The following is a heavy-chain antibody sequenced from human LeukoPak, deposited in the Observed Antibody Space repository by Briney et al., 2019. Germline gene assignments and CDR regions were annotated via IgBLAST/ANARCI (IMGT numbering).Heavy chain of an antibody. CDR2: IYISGTT. Sequence: PSETLSLTCTVSGGSISTYYWTWIRQPAGKGLEWIGHIYISGTTNYSPSLKSRVTMSVDTSKNQFSLKLSSVTAADTAVYYCARERTSCTNGVCRTPRWFDPWGLGILVTVSS. CDR1: GGSISTYY. D-gene: IGHD2-8*01. J-gene: IGHJ5*02. V-gene: IGHV4-4*07. CDR3: ARERTSCTNGVCRTPRWFDP.